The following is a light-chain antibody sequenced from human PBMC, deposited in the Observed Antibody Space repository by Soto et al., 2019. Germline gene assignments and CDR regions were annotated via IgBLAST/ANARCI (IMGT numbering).Light chain of an antibody. J-gene: IGKJ5*01. Sequence: DIQLSQSTYFLSAAVGDRVTITCRASQGIRSYLAWYQQKPGRAPKLLMYIASTLQTGVPSRFSGSGSGTEFTLTISSLQPEDFATYYCQQLNIYPFTFGQGTRLEIK. V-gene: IGKV1-9*01. CDR1: QGIRSY. CDR2: IAS. CDR3: QQLNIYPFT.